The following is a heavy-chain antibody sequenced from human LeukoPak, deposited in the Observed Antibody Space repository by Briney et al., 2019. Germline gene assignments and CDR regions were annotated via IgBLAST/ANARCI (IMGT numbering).Heavy chain of an antibody. V-gene: IGHV3-23*01. Sequence: PGGSLRLSCAVSGFSLRSYAMSWVRQAPGKGLEGVSAISGGAAGTYYAASVKGRFTISTDISKSTLYVQINSLRAEDTAVYYCARTVYNSGWFHFDHWGQGTLVTVSS. D-gene: IGHD6-19*01. J-gene: IGHJ4*02. CDR1: GFSLRSYA. CDR3: ARTVYNSGWFHFDH. CDR2: ISGGAAGT.